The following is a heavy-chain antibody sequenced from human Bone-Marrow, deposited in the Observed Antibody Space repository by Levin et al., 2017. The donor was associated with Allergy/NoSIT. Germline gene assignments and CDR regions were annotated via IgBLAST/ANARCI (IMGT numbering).Heavy chain of an antibody. V-gene: IGHV1-3*01. D-gene: IGHD2-2*01. CDR2: INAGNGNT. Sequence: ASVKVSCKASGYTFTSYAMHWVRQAPGQRLEWMGWINAGNGNTKYSQKFQGRVTITRDTSASTAYMELSSLRSEDTAVYYCARDRRDCSSTSCYPPWWFDPWGQGTLVTVSS. CDR1: GYTFTSYA. CDR3: ARDRRDCSSTSCYPPWWFDP. J-gene: IGHJ5*02.